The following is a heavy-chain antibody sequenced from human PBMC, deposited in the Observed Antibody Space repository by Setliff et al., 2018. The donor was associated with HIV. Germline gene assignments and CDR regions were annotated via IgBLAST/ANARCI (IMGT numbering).Heavy chain of an antibody. V-gene: IGHV1-69*04. CDR1: GGTFSSYA. CDR3: ARGYYNSGNYFEY. D-gene: IGHD3-10*01. Sequence: SVKVSCKASGGTFSSYAISWVRQAPGQGLEWMGRIIRMFGNIRYSQKFQGRVTLTRDTSASTVYLDLSSLRSEDTAIYYCARGYYNSGNYFEYWGQGTLVTVSS. J-gene: IGHJ4*02. CDR2: IIRMFGNI.